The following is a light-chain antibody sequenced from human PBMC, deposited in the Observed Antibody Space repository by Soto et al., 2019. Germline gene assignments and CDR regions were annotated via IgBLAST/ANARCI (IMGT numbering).Light chain of an antibody. V-gene: IGLV2-14*01. CDR1: TSDVGAYNY. J-gene: IGLJ1*01. CDR3: SSYPTTDTYV. Sequence: QSVLTQPASVSGSPGQSITISCTGTTSDVGAYNYVSWFQQYPGKAPKLMIYDVSTRPSGVSYRFSGSKSGNTASLTISGLQAEDEADYYCSSYPTTDTYVFGTGTKVTVL. CDR2: DVS.